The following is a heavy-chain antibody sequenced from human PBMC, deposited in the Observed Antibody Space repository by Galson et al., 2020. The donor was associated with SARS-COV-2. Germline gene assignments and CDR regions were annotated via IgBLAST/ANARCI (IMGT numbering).Heavy chain of an antibody. CDR1: GYSFTSYW. Sequence: GESLKISCKGSGYSFTSYWIGWVRQMPGKGLEWMGIIYPGDSDTRYSPSFQGQVTISAAKSISTAYLQWSSLKASDTAMYYCARRTTYDIVTGYSVGPHHPIDYWGQGTLLTVSA. D-gene: IGHD3-9*01. V-gene: IGHV5-51*01. CDR2: IYPGDSDT. J-gene: IGHJ4*02. CDR3: ARRTTYDIVTGYSVGPHHPIDY.